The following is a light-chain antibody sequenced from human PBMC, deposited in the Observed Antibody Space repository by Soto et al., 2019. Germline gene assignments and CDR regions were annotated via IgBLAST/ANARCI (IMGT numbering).Light chain of an antibody. Sequence: EIVMTQSPATLSVSPGERATLSCRASQSVSSNLAWYQQKPGQAPRLLIYGVSTRATGVPARFSGSASGTEFTLTISSLQPEDFAVYYCQHYNNWPPYTFGQGTKLEIK. CDR1: QSVSSN. J-gene: IGKJ2*01. CDR3: QHYNNWPPYT. CDR2: GVS. V-gene: IGKV3-15*01.